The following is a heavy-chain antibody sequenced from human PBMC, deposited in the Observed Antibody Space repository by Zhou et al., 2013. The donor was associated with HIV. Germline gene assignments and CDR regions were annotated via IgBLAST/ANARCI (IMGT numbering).Heavy chain of an antibody. CDR3: ARDRPRYSSGINWFDP. D-gene: IGHD6-19*01. CDR1: GGTFGSYG. V-gene: IGHV1-69*14. J-gene: IGHJ5*02. CDR2: IIPVFGTA. Sequence: QVQLVQSGAEVKKPGSSVKVSCKASGGTFGSYGLSWVRQAPGQGLEWMGGIIPVFGTAKYAQKFQGRVTITADKSTSTAYMELSSLRSEDTAVYYCARDRPRYSSGINWFDPWGQGTLVTVSS.